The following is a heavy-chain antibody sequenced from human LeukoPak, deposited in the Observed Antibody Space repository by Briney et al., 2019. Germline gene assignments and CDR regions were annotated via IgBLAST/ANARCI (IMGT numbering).Heavy chain of an antibody. V-gene: IGHV4-30-2*01. Sequence: SETLSLTCAVSGVSISSGGYSWSWIRQPAGKGLEWIGYIYHSGSTYYNPSLKSRVTISVDRFKNQFSLKLSSVTGADTAVYYCARAMVVAATLFDYWGQGTLVTVSS. J-gene: IGHJ4*02. D-gene: IGHD2-15*01. CDR2: IYHSGST. CDR1: GVSISSGGYS. CDR3: ARAMVVAATLFDY.